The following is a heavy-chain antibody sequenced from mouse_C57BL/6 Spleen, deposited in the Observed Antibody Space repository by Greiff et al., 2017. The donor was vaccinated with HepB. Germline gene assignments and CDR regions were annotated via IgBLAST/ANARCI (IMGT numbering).Heavy chain of an antibody. CDR1: GYAFSSYW. CDR3: ARGDDYDAYAMDY. Sequence: VQVVESGAELVKPGASVKISCKASGYAFSSYWMNWVKQRPGKGLEWIGQIYPGDGDTNYNGKFKGKATLTADKSSSTAYMQLSSLTSEDSAVYFCARGDDYDAYAMDYWGQGTSVTVSS. J-gene: IGHJ4*01. V-gene: IGHV1-80*01. CDR2: IYPGDGDT. D-gene: IGHD2-4*01.